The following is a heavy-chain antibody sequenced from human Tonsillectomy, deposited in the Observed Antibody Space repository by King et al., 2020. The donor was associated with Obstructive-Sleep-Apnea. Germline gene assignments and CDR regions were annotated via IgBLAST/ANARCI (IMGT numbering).Heavy chain of an antibody. CDR3: ARDQLMTTAGGLGKY. J-gene: IGHJ4*02. D-gene: IGHD4-17*01. V-gene: IGHV3-30*04. CDR1: GFTFSSYA. Sequence: VQLVESGGGVVQPGRSLRLSCAASGFTFSSYAMHWVRQAPGKGLEWVAVISYDGSNKYYADSVKGRFTISRDNSKNTLYLQMNSLRAEDTAVYYCARDQLMTTAGGLGKYWGQGTLVTVSS. CDR2: ISYDGSNK.